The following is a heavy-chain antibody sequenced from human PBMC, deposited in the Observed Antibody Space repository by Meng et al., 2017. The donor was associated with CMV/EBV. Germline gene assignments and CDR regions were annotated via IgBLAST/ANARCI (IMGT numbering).Heavy chain of an antibody. J-gene: IGHJ4*02. CDR2: IYWNGDK. D-gene: IGHD3-10*01. CDR1: GFSLITSGVG. V-gene: IGHV2-5*01. CDR3: AHRSNFYGSGSRSFDY. Sequence: SGSTLVKPTQTLTLTCTFSGFSLITSGVGVGWIRQPPGKALEWLAVIYWNGDKRYRPSLESRLSITRDTSKNQVVLTMTNMDPVDTATYYCAHRSNFYGSGSRSFDYWGQGTLVTVSS.